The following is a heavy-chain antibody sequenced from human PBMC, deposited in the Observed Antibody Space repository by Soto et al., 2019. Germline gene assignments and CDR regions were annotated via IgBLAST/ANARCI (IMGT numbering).Heavy chain of an antibody. V-gene: IGHV4-30-2*01. CDR2: IYHSGST. D-gene: IGHD5-12*01. Sequence: PSETLSLTSAVSDGSIRSGGYSWSWIRQPPGKGLEWIGYIYHSGSTYYNPSLKSRVTISVDRFKNQFSLKLSSVTAADTAVYYCARRIVATETFDYWGQGTLVTVSS. CDR3: ARRIVATETFDY. CDR1: DGSIRSGGYS. J-gene: IGHJ4*02.